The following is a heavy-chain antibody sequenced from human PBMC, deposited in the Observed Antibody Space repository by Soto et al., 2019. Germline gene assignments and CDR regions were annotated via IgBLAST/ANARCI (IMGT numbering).Heavy chain of an antibody. CDR2: IIPIFGTA. D-gene: IGHD1-26*01. Sequence: SVKVSCKASGVTFSSYAISWVRRAPGQGLEWMGGIIPIFGTANYAQKFQGRVTITADESTSTAYMELSSLRSEDTAVYYCAGGEWERSYYGMDVWGQGTTVTVSS. CDR3: AGGEWERSYYGMDV. V-gene: IGHV1-69*13. J-gene: IGHJ6*02. CDR1: GVTFSSYA.